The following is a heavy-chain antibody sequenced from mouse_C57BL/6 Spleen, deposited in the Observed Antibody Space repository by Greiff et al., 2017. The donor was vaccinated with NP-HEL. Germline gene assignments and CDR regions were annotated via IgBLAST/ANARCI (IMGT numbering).Heavy chain of an antibody. D-gene: IGHD1-2*01. Sequence: EVKLEESGPGLVKPSQSLSLTCSVTGYSITSGYYWNWIRQFPGNKLEWMGYISYDGSNNYNPSLKNRISITRDTSKNQFFLKLNSVTTEDTATYYCARRGITTAYWYFDVWGTGTTVTVSS. J-gene: IGHJ1*03. CDR1: GYSITSGYY. CDR3: ARRGITTAYWYFDV. CDR2: ISYDGSN. V-gene: IGHV3-6*01.